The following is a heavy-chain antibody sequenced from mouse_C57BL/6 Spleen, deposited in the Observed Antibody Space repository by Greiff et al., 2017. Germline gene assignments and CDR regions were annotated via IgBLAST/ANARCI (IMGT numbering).Heavy chain of an antibody. Sequence: VQLQQSGAELVKPGASVKISCKASGYAFSSYWMNWVKQRPGKGLEWIGQIYPGDGDTKYNGKFKGKATLTADKSSSTAYMQRSSLTSEDSAVYFCARWDGYYGAWFAYWGQGTLVTVSA. J-gene: IGHJ3*01. CDR3: ARWDGYYGAWFAY. CDR1: GYAFSSYW. D-gene: IGHD2-3*01. CDR2: IYPGDGDT. V-gene: IGHV1-80*01.